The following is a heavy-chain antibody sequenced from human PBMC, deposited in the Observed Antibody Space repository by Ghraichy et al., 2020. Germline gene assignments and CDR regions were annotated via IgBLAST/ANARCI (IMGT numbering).Heavy chain of an antibody. D-gene: IGHD3-22*01. CDR3: AKVMSMTVLRDDAFDV. CDR2: ISGSGEKT. V-gene: IGHV3-23*01. CDR1: GFSFSRYA. J-gene: IGHJ3*01. Sequence: GALRLSCAASGFSFSRYAMTWVRQAPGKGLECVSSISGSGEKTFYRDSVEGRFTISRDNSRNTLYLQMNSLRDEDTAIYYCAKVMSMTVLRDDAFDVWGQGTVVTVSS.